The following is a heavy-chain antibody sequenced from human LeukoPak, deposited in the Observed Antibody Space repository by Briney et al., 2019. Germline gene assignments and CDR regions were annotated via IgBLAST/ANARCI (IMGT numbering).Heavy chain of an antibody. CDR3: TQGGELMNY. CDR2: TYTSGAT. J-gene: IGHJ4*02. CDR1: GASVSNGNYF. Sequence: KPSETLSLTCTVSGASVSNGNYFWTWIRQPAGKGLEWIGRTYTSGATNYNPSLKSRVTILIDASKNQFSLRLSSVTAADTAMYYCTQGGELMNYWGQGTLVTVSS. D-gene: IGHD1-26*01. V-gene: IGHV4-61*02.